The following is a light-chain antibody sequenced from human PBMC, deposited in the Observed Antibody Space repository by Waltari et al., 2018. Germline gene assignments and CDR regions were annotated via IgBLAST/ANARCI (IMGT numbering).Light chain of an antibody. J-gene: IGKJ4*01. CDR2: DAY. CDR1: QDITIF. Sequence: IRMTQSPSSLSASVGDTVTITCQASQDITIFLNWYQKKPGKAPNLLIYDAYKLERGVPSRIMGAGSGTVFTFTIGDLQPEDVATYFCQQYDNLPLTFGGGTKVEIK. V-gene: IGKV1-33*01. CDR3: QQYDNLPLT.